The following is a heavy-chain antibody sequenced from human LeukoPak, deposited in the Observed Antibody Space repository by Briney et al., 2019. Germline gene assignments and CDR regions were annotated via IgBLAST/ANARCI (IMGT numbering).Heavy chain of an antibody. CDR3: ARITYDFWSGYYMPDDP. V-gene: IGHV1-18*01. D-gene: IGHD3-3*01. CDR2: ISIYNGNT. J-gene: IGHJ5*02. CDR1: GYTFTSYG. Sequence: GASVKVSCKASGYTFTSYGISCVRQASGQGLEWMGWISIYNGNTDYAQKLRGRVTMTTDTSTSTAYLELRGLRSDDTAVYYCARITYDFWSGYYMPDDPWGQGTLVTVSS.